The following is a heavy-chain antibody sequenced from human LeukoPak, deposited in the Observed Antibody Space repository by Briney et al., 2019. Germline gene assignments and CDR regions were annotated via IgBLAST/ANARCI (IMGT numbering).Heavy chain of an antibody. J-gene: IGHJ4*02. D-gene: IGHD4-17*01. CDR2: ISYDGSNK. CDR1: GFTFSSYG. CDR3: IGDYPHY. Sequence: PGGSLRLSCAASGFTFSSYGMHWVRQAPGKGLEWVAVISYDGSNKYYADSVKGRFTISRDNSKNTLYLQMNSLRAEDTAVYYCIGDYPHYWGQGTLVTVSS. V-gene: IGHV3-30*03.